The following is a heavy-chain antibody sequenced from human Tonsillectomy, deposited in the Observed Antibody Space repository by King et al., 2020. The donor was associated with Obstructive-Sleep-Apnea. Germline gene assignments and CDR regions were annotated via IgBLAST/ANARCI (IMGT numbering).Heavy chain of an antibody. CDR3: ASDPEEWELPFDY. CDR1: GFTFSNYW. D-gene: IGHD1-26*01. J-gene: IGHJ4*02. Sequence: VQLVESGGGLVQPGGSLRLSCAASGFTFSNYWMHWVRQAPGKGLLWVSRIDSDGRATAYPDSGKGRFTLTRDNAKNTPYLQKNSLSAEDPAVYYCASDPEEWELPFDYWGQGTLVTVSS. V-gene: IGHV3-74*01. CDR2: IDSDGRAT.